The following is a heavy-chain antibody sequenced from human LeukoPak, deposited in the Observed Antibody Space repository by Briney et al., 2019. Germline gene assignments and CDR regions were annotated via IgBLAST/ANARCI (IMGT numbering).Heavy chain of an antibody. CDR2: INHSGST. J-gene: IGHJ4*02. D-gene: IGHD3-16*02. V-gene: IGHV4-34*01. CDR3: ASLPYYDYVWGSYRPYYFDY. Sequence: NPSETLSLTCAVYGGSFSGYYWSWIRQPPGKGLEWIGEINHSGSTNYNPSLKSRVTISVDTSKNQFSLKLSSVTAADTAVYYCASLPYYDYVWGSYRPYYFDYWGQGTLVTVSS. CDR1: GGSFSGYY.